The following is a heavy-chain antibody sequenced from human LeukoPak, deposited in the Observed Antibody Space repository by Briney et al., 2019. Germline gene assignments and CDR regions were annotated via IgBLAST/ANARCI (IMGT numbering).Heavy chain of an antibody. CDR3: AREDYYDSGSNDY. Sequence: ASVTVSCKASGGTFSSYDINWVRQATGQGLEWMGWMNPNSGITGYAQKFQGRVTISRNTSISTAYMELSSLRSEDTAVYYCAREDYYDSGSNDYWGQGTLVTVSS. CDR1: GGTFSSYD. CDR2: MNPNSGIT. D-gene: IGHD3-22*01. J-gene: IGHJ4*02. V-gene: IGHV1-8*03.